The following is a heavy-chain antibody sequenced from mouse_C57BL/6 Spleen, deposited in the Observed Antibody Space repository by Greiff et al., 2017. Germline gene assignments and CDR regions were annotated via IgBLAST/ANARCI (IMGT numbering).Heavy chain of an antibody. CDR1: GYAFTSYT. CDR3: ARDPMTTVVAPFDC. J-gene: IGHJ2*01. D-gene: IGHD1-1*01. CDR2: INRSSGYT. V-gene: IGHV1-4*01. Sequence: VQLQQSGAELARPGASVKMSCKASGYAFTSYTMHWVKQRPGQGLEWIGYINRSSGYTKYNQNFKDKATLNADKPSSTAYMQLSSLTSEDSAVYKSARDPMTTVVAPFDCWDQGTTLTVSS.